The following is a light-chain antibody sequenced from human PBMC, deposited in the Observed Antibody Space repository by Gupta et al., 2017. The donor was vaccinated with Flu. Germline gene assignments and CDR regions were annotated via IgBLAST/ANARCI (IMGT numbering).Light chain of an antibody. Sequence: PSTLSASVGDRVTITCRASQSITNWLAWYQQKPGKAPKLLICKASSAESGVPSRFSGSGSGTEFTLTISSLQPEDFATYYCQQDNSYPWTFGQGTRVEIK. CDR1: QSITNW. CDR2: KAS. J-gene: IGKJ1*01. V-gene: IGKV1-5*03. CDR3: QQDNSYPWT.